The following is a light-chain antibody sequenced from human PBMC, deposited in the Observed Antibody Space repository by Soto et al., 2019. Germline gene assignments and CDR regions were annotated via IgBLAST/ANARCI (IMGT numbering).Light chain of an antibody. CDR1: QSVSSY. J-gene: IGKJ4*02. CDR2: DAS. V-gene: IGKV3-11*01. Sequence: EIVLTQSPATLSLSPGERATLSCRASQSVSSYLAWYQQKPGQAPRLLIYDASTRATGIPARFSGSGSGTDFTLTISSLEPEDFAVYYCQQHSNWPPLTFGGGTKVEIK. CDR3: QQHSNWPPLT.